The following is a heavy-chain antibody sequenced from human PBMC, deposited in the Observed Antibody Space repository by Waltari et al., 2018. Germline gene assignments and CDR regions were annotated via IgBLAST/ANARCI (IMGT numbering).Heavy chain of an antibody. D-gene: IGHD6-13*01. J-gene: IGHJ4*02. CDR1: GGSISSSSYY. CDR3: AREGIAAAGLDY. V-gene: IGHV4-39*07. CDR2: IYYSGCT. Sequence: QLQLQESGPGLVKPSETLSLTCTVSGGSISSSSYYWGWIRQPPGKGLEWIGRIYYSGCTCYNPVPRSRVSISVYTSKNQFSLKLSAVTAADTAVYYCAREGIAAAGLDYWGQGTLVTVAS.